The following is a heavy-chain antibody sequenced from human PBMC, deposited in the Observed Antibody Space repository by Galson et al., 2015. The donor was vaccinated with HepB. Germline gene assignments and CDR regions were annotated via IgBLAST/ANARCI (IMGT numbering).Heavy chain of an antibody. CDR1: GGSISSYY. CDR2: IYYSGST. J-gene: IGHJ6*02. V-gene: IGHV4-59*01. D-gene: IGHD3-9*01. CDR3: ARGDDILTGYSLGYGMDV. Sequence: SETLSLTCTVSGGSISSYYWSWIRQPPGKGLEWIGYIYYSGSTNYNPSLKSRVTISVDTSKNQFSLKLSSVTAADTAVYYCARGDDILTGYSLGYGMDVWGQGTTVTVSS.